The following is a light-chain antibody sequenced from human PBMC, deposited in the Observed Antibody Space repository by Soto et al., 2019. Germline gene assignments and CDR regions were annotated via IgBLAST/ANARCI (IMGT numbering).Light chain of an antibody. Sequence: QSVLTQPPSASGTPGQRVTISCSGGSSNIGTYTVNWYQQLPGTAPKLLIYTDYQRPSGVPDRFSGSKSGTSASLAINGLHSEDEADYYCASWDDNLNGGVFGGGTKLTVL. CDR1: SSNIGTYT. CDR2: TDY. V-gene: IGLV1-44*01. CDR3: ASWDDNLNGGV. J-gene: IGLJ3*02.